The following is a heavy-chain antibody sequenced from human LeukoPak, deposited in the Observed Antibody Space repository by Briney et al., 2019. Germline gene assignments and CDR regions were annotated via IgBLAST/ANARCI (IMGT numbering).Heavy chain of an antibody. D-gene: IGHD3-22*01. V-gene: IGHV3-66*01. CDR2: IYSGGST. CDR1: GFTVSSNY. CDR3: ARASSGYPDY. J-gene: IGHJ4*02. Sequence: GGSLRLSCAASGFTVSSNYMSWVRQAPGKGLEWVSVIYSGGSTYYADSVKGRFTISRDNSKNTLYLQMNSLRAEDKAVYYCARASSGYPDYWGQGPLVTVSS.